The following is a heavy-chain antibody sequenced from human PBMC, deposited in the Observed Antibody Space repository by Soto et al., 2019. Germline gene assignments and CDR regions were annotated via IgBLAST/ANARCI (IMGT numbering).Heavy chain of an antibody. Sequence: PSETLSLTCAVSGGSISSGGYSWSWIRQPPGKGLEWIGEINHSGSTNYNPSLKSRVTISVDTSKNQFSLKLSSVTAADTAVYYCARGFTHYYGSGSYYRSPDAFDIWGQGTMVTVSS. CDR1: GGSISSGGYS. CDR3: ARGFTHYYGSGSYYRSPDAFDI. CDR2: INHSGST. J-gene: IGHJ3*02. D-gene: IGHD3-10*01. V-gene: IGHV4-30-2*01.